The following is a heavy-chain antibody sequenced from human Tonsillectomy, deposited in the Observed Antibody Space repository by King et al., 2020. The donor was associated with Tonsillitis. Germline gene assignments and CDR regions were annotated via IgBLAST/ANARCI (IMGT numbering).Heavy chain of an antibody. V-gene: IGHV3-66*01. Sequence: VQLVESGGGLFQPGGSLRLSCAASGITVSSNYMSWVRQAPGKGLYWVSLLYSGGLTYYADSVKGRFTISRDKSKNTLYLQMNSLRAEDTAVYYCARGGYSYGWSCDYWGQGTLVTVSS. CDR2: LYSGGLT. CDR3: ARGGYSYGWSCDY. CDR1: GITVSSNY. J-gene: IGHJ4*02. D-gene: IGHD5-18*01.